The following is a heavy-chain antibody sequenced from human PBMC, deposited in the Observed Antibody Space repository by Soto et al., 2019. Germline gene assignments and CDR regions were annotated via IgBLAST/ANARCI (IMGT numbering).Heavy chain of an antibody. D-gene: IGHD2-2*01. V-gene: IGHV4-4*02. J-gene: IGHJ4*02. CDR1: SSYISSSNW. CDR3: ARHFVYCSSTSCYADYFDY. CDR2: IYYSGST. Sequence: SETLSLTCAVSSSYISSSNWWSWVRQPPGKGLKRIGDIYYSGSTNYNPSLKSRVTISVDKSKNQFSLKLSSVTAADTAVYYCARHFVYCSSTSCYADYFDYWGQGTLVTVSS.